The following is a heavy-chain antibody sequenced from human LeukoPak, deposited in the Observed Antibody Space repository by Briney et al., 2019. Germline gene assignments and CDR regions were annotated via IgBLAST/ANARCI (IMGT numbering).Heavy chain of an antibody. CDR1: SGTISSYY. D-gene: IGHD2-15*01. CDR2: IYYSGST. J-gene: IGHJ6*03. Sequence: NPSETLSLTCTVSSGTISSYYWSWIRHPPGKGLEWIGYIYYSGSTNYNPSLKSRVTISVDTSKHQFSLKLSSVTAADTAVYYCASAAPYYYYMDVWGKGTTVTVSS. CDR3: ASAAPYYYYMDV. V-gene: IGHV4-59*01.